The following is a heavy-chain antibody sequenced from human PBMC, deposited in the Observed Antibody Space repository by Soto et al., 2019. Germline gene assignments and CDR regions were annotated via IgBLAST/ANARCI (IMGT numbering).Heavy chain of an antibody. Sequence: QGQLVQSGGEVKKPGASVKVSCKASGYTFTSYGITWVRQAPGQGLEWVGWISDYKGKTNYAQKFQGRVTMTTETSTSTAYMELRSLTSDDTAVYYCARGGNWFDPWGQGTLVTVSS. CDR2: ISDYKGKT. CDR1: GYTFTSYG. V-gene: IGHV1-18*01. J-gene: IGHJ5*02. D-gene: IGHD1-26*01. CDR3: ARGGNWFDP.